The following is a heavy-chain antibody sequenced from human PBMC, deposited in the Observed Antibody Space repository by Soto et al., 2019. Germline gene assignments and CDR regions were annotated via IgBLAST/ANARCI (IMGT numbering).Heavy chain of an antibody. CDR2: IIPIFGTA. V-gene: IGHV1-69*13. D-gene: IGHD5-18*01. CDR3: ARGRMSRYSYAPTYYGMDV. Sequence: ASVKVSCKASGGTFSSYAISWVRQAPGQGLEWMGGIIPIFGTANYAQKFQGRVTVTADESTSTAYMELSSLRSEDTAVYYCARGRMSRYSYAPTYYGMDVWGQGTTVTVSS. J-gene: IGHJ6*02. CDR1: GGTFSSYA.